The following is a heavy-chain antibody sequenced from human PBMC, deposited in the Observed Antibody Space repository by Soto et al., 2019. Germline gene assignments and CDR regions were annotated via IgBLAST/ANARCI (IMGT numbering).Heavy chain of an antibody. V-gene: IGHV3-66*01. CDR2: IYSGGSA. Sequence: GGSLRLSCAASGFTVSSNYMSWVRQAPGKGLEWVSVIYSGGSAYYADSVKGRFTISRDNSKNTLYLQMNSLRAEDTALYYCARDYGVASPQGPLDVWGQGTTVTVSS. D-gene: IGHD3-3*01. CDR1: GFTVSSNY. J-gene: IGHJ6*02. CDR3: ARDYGVASPQGPLDV.